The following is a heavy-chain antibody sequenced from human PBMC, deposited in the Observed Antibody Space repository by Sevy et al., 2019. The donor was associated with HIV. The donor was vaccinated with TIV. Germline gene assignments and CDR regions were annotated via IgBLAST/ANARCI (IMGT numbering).Heavy chain of an antibody. CDR2: INPNSGGT. CDR3: ARVLRAAAGTRGAFDI. CDR1: GYTFTGYY. Sequence: ASVKVSCKASGYTFTGYYMHWVRQAPGQGLEWMGWINPNSGGTNYAQKFQGRVTMTRDTSISTAYMELGRLRSDDTAVYYCARVLRAAAGTRGAFDIWGQGTMVTVSS. J-gene: IGHJ3*02. V-gene: IGHV1-2*02. D-gene: IGHD6-13*01.